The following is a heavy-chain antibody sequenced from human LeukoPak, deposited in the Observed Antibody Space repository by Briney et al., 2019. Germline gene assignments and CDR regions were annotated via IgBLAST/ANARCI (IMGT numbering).Heavy chain of an antibody. CDR1: GFTFSIYT. CDR3: AGVIYSSRNQKDY. J-gene: IGHJ4*02. Sequence: PGGSLRLSCAASGFTFSIYTMNWVRQAPGKGLEWVSSISSSNSYIYYADSVKGRFTISRDNAKNSLYLQMNTLRAEDTALYYCAGVIYSSRNQKDYWGQGTLVTVSS. CDR2: ISSSNSYI. D-gene: IGHD6-13*01. V-gene: IGHV3-21*01.